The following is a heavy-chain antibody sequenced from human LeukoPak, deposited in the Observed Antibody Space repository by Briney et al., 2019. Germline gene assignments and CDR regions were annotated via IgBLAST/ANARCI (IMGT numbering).Heavy chain of an antibody. CDR2: ISGSGGST. V-gene: IGHV3-23*01. D-gene: IGHD3-10*01. Sequence: GGSLRLSCAASGFTFSSYGMSWVRQAPGKGLEWVSAISGSGGSTYYADSVKGRFTISRDNSKNTLYLQMKSLRAEDTAVYYCARGGSGSYYTLLDYWGQGTLVTVS. CDR1: GFTFSSYG. CDR3: ARGGSGSYYTLLDY. J-gene: IGHJ4*02.